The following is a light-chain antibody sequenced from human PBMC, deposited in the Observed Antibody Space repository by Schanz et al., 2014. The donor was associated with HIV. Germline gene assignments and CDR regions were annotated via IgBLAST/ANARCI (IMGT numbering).Light chain of an antibody. Sequence: QSVLTQPPSVSAAPGQRVTISCSGSSSNIGNNYVSWYQQFPGTAPKLLIYDNYQRPSEIPDRISGSQTGTSATLAINGLQTGDEADYYCAAWDSSLSAVVFGGGTKLTVL. CDR1: SSNIGNNY. CDR2: DNY. CDR3: AAWDSSLSAVV. V-gene: IGLV1-51*01. J-gene: IGLJ2*01.